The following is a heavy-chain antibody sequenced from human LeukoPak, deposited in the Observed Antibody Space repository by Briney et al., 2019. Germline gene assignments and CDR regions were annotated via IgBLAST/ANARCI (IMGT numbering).Heavy chain of an antibody. CDR3: AKAGYCSSTSCYINWFDP. CDR1: GFTFSSYA. Sequence: GGXLRLSCAASGFTFSSYAMSWVRQAPGKGLEWVSAISGSGGSKYYADSVKGRFTISRDNSKNTLYLQMNSLRAEDTAVYYCAKAGYCSSTSCYINWFDPWGQGTQVTVSS. J-gene: IGHJ5*02. V-gene: IGHV3-23*01. D-gene: IGHD2-2*02. CDR2: ISGSGGSK.